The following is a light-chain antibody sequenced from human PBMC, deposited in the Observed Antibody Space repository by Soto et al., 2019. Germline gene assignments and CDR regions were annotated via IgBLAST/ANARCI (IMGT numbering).Light chain of an antibody. CDR2: DVS. Sequence: QSALTQPRSVSGSPGQSVTISCTGTSSDVGGYKYVSWYPQHPGKAPKLMIYDVSKRPSGVPDRFSGSKSGNTASLTISGLQAEDEADYYCCSYAGSYTYVFGTGTKVTVL. CDR3: CSYAGSYTYV. J-gene: IGLJ1*01. CDR1: SSDVGGYKY. V-gene: IGLV2-11*01.